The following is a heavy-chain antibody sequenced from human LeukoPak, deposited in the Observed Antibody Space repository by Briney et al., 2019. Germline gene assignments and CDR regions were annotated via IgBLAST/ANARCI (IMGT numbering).Heavy chain of an antibody. CDR2: IWRDGSNK. D-gene: IGHD1-26*01. CDR1: GFSFNEYA. Sequence: GGSLRLSCAASGFSFNEYAMHWVRQAPGKGLEWVAVIWRDGSNKYYADSVKGRFTVSRDNSKNTLNLQMDSLRVEDTAVYYCARQGSGSTYFDPLDFWGQGTLVTVSS. J-gene: IGHJ4*02. CDR3: ARQGSGSTYFDPLDF. V-gene: IGHV3-33*01.